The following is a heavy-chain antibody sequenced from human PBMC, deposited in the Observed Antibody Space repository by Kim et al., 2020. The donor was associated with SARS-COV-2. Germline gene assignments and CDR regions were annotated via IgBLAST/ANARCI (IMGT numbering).Heavy chain of an antibody. CDR2: MNPNSGNT. J-gene: IGHJ6*02. D-gene: IGHD3-16*01. CDR3: ARFGRFFYYYGMDV. CDR1: GYTFTSYD. Sequence: ASVKVSCKASGYTFTSYDINWVRQATGQGLEWMGWMNPNSGNTGYAQKFQGRVTMTRNTSISTAYMELSSLRSEDTAVYYCARFGRFFYYYGMDVWGQGTTVTVSS. V-gene: IGHV1-8*01.